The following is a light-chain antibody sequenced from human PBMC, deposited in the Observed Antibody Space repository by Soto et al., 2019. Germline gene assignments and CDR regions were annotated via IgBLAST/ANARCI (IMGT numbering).Light chain of an antibody. Sequence: QSVLTQPASVSGSPGQSITISCTGTSSDVGGYNYVSWYQQHPGKAPKLMIYEVSNRPSGVSNRFSGFKSCNMGCLTISGLQAEDGVEYYWSSYTSSRARYVCGTGT. V-gene: IGLV2-14*01. CDR2: EVS. CDR1: SSDVGGYNY. J-gene: IGLJ1*01. CDR3: SSYTSSRARYV.